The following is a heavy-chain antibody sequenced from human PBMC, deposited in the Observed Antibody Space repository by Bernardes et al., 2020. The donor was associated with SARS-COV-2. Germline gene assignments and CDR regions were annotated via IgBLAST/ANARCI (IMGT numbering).Heavy chain of an antibody. CDR3: AKDRGTRSNVAPTTLDP. Sequence: GGSLRLSCAASGFTFSSYAMSWVRQAPGKGLEWVSAISGSGGSTYYADSVKGRFTISRDNSKNTLYLQMNSLRAEDTAVYYCAKDRGTRSNVAPTTLDPWGQGTLVTVSS. V-gene: IGHV3-23*01. CDR2: ISGSGGST. CDR1: GFTFSSYA. D-gene: IGHD1-1*01. J-gene: IGHJ5*02.